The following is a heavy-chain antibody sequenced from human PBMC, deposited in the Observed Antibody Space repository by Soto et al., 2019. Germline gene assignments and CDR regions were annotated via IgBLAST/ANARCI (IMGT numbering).Heavy chain of an antibody. J-gene: IGHJ3*02. CDR1: GGTFSTYT. CDR2: IIPILGTA. D-gene: IGHD2-15*01. Sequence: QVQLVQSGAEVKKPGSSVKVSCKASGGTFSTYTISWVRQAPGQGLEWMGRIIPILGTANYAQKFQGRVTITADKSTSTAFMELSSLRAEDTAVYFWARSGVVTDAFDIWGQGTMVTVSS. CDR3: ARSGVVTDAFDI. V-gene: IGHV1-69*08.